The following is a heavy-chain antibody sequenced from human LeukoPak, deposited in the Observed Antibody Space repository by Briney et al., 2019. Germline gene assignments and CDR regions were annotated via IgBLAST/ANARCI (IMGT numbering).Heavy chain of an antibody. J-gene: IGHJ4*02. CDR1: RYTFTSYT. D-gene: IGHD4-17*01. CDR2: IIPIFGTP. Sequence: SVKVSCKASRYTFTSYTISWVRQAPGQGLEWMGGIIPIFGTPNYAQKFQGRVTITTDESTSTAYMELSSLRSEDMAMYYCTITVTDLDYWGQGTLVTVSS. CDR3: TITVTDLDY. V-gene: IGHV1-69*05.